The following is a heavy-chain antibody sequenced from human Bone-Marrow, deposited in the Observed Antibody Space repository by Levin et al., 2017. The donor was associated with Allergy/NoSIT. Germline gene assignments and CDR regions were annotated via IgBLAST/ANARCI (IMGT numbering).Heavy chain of an antibody. V-gene: IGHV3-23*01. CDR1: GFTFSTYA. CDR3: AKGMELWDIIAVGPPFDY. Sequence: GGSLRLSCTASGFTFSTYAMSWVRQAPGKGLEWISSISGGGGRTDYADSVKGRFTISRDNSKNTLYLQMNSLRVEDTAVYYCAKGMELWDIIAVGPPFDYWGQGTLVTVSS. J-gene: IGHJ4*02. D-gene: IGHD6-19*01. CDR2: ISGGGGRT.